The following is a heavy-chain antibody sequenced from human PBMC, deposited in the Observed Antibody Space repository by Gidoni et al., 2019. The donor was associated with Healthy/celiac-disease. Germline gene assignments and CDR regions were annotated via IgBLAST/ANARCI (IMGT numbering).Heavy chain of an antibody. CDR2: RKQDGSEK. D-gene: IGHD1-26*01. CDR3: ARRRGRVGAFDY. Sequence: EVQLVESGGGLVQPGGSLRLSCAASGFTFRSYWMSWVRQAPGKGLEWVANRKQDGSEKYYVDSVKGRFTISRDNAKNSLYLQMNSLRAEDTAVYYCARRRGRVGAFDYWGQGTLVTVSS. J-gene: IGHJ4*02. V-gene: IGHV3-7*03. CDR1: GFTFRSYW.